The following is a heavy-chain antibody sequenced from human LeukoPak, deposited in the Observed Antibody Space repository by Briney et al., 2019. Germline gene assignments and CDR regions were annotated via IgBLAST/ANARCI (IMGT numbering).Heavy chain of an antibody. J-gene: IGHJ4*02. V-gene: IGHV3-33*01. Sequence: PGRSLRLSCAAYGFTFSNYGMHWVRQAPGKGLEWVAVIWDDGSNEYYAESLEAVFTIFRHNRRNTLYLQMNSLRAEDTAVYSCARDHSGTQDYWGQGTLVTVSS. CDR1: GFTFSNYG. D-gene: IGHD1-1*01. CDR3: ARDHSGTQDY. CDR2: IWDDGSNE.